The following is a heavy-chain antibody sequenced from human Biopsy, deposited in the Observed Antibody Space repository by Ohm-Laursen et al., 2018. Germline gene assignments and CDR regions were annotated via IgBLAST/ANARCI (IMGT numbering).Heavy chain of an antibody. D-gene: IGHD3-9*01. V-gene: IGHV1-69*06. CDR2: NIPILGTG. Sequence: RLSCKAPGGTFSNYGLNWVRQAPGQGLEWLGGNIPILGTGKYAQKRQDRVTVAADTSTSTPTMELRSQRSDDTAVYYCATKLTGYFHHWGQGTLVTVSS. CDR1: GGTFSNYG. CDR3: ATKLTGYFHH. J-gene: IGHJ1*01.